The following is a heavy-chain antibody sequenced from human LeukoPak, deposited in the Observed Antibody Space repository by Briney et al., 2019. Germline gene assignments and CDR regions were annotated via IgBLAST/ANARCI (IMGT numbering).Heavy chain of an antibody. D-gene: IGHD2-15*01. V-gene: IGHV1-18*01. J-gene: IGHJ4*02. CDR1: GYTFTSYG. CDR3: ARDLGYCSGGSCYSGGPSFY. Sequence: ASVKVSCKASGYTFTSYGISWVRQAPGQGLEWMGWISAYNGNTNYAQKLQGRVTITTDTSTSTAYMELRSLRSDDTAVYYCARDLGYCSGGSCYSGGPSFYWGQGTLVTVSS. CDR2: ISAYNGNT.